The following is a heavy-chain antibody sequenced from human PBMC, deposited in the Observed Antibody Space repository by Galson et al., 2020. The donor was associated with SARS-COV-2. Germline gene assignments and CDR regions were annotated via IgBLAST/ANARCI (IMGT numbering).Heavy chain of an antibody. J-gene: IGHJ6*02. CDR3: ARDAPNHPFYYYGMDV. Sequence: ASETLSLTCTVSGGFISSHYWSWIRQPPGKGLEGIGYIYYSGSTKYNPSLKSRVTISVDTSKNQFSLKLSSVTAADTAVYYCARDAPNHPFYYYGMDVWGQGTTVTVSS. CDR1: GGFISSHY. CDR2: IYYSGST. V-gene: IGHV4-59*11.